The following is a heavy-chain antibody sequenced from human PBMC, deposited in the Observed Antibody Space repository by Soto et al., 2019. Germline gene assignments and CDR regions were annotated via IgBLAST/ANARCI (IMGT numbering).Heavy chain of an antibody. V-gene: IGHV4-34*12. CDR3: ASARWDH. Sequence: SETLSLTCAVSGGSFNANYWSWIRQPPGKGLEWIGEIFHSGNTNYSPSLKSRVTISVDTSKNQFSLKLSSVTAADTAVYYCASARWDHWGQGILVTVSS. J-gene: IGHJ4*02. CDR2: IFHSGNT. CDR1: GGSFNANY.